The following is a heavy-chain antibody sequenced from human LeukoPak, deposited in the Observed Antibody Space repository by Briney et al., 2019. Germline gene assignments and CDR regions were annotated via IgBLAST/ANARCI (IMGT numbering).Heavy chain of an antibody. CDR2: IYYGGST. Sequence: PSETLSLTCIVSGGSISSYYWSWIRQPPGKGLEWIGYIYYGGSTNYNPSLKSRVTISVDTSKNQFSLKLSSVTAADTAVYYCARGLGYCSSTSCYEGWFDPWGQGTLVTVSS. CDR1: GGSISSYY. D-gene: IGHD2-2*01. CDR3: ARGLGYCSSTSCYEGWFDP. J-gene: IGHJ5*02. V-gene: IGHV4-59*01.